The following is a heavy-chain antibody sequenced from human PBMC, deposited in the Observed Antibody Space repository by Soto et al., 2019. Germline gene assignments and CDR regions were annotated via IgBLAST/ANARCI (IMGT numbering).Heavy chain of an antibody. D-gene: IGHD5-18*01. CDR1: GGTFSSYA. V-gene: IGHV1-69*06. J-gene: IGHJ4*02. Sequence: QVQLVQSGAEVKKPGSSVKVSCKASGGTFSSYAISWVRQAPGQGLEWMGGIIPIFGTANYAQKFQGRVRITADKSTSTAYMELSSLRSEDTAVYYCAVGYIYGELIGYYFDYWGQGTLVTVSS. CDR3: AVGYIYGELIGYYFDY. CDR2: IIPIFGTA.